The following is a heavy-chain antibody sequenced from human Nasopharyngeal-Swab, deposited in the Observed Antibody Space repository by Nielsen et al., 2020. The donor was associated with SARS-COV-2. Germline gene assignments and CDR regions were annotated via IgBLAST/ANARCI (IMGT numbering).Heavy chain of an antibody. V-gene: IGHV3-7*01. CDR1: GFTFSSYW. CDR2: IKQGGTQQ. J-gene: IGHJ4*02. Sequence: LSLTCAASGFTFSSYWMSWVRQAPGKGLEWVAHIKQGGTQQYYVDSVKGRFTISRDNAKNSLYLQMNSLRADDTAVYYCTRYCSTTSCPRGFDYWGQGTLVTVSS. D-gene: IGHD2-2*01. CDR3: TRYCSTTSCPRGFDY.